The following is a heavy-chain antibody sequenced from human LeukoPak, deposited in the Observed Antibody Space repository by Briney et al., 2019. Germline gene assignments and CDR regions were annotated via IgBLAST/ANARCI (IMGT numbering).Heavy chain of an antibody. CDR2: INPNSGGT. D-gene: IGHD3-10*01. Sequence: ASVKVSCKASGYTFTGYYMHWVRQAPGQGLEWMGWINPNSGGTNYAQKFQGRVTMTRDTSISTAYMELSRLRSEDTAVYYCARDPLWFGELLDYWGQGTLVTVSS. J-gene: IGHJ4*02. V-gene: IGHV1-2*02. CDR3: ARDPLWFGELLDY. CDR1: GYTFTGYY.